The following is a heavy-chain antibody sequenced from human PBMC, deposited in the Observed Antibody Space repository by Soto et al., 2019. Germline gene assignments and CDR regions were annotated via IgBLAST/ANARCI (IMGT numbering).Heavy chain of an antibody. D-gene: IGHD5-12*01. CDR1: GYTFTSYG. V-gene: IGHV1-18*01. J-gene: IGHJ6*01. CDR3: ASGIVATVGYYYYGMDF. CDR2: LSAYNGNQ. Sequence: ASVETFSTASGYTFTSYGINWVREAALREIEGIAWLSAYNGNQNYAQKLQGRVTMTTDTSTSTAYMSLRSLRSDEPAVYYCASGIVATVGYYYYGMDFCRQGNMGAVAS.